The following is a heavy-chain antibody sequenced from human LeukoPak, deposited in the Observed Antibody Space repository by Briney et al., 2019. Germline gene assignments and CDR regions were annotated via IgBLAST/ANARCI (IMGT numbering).Heavy chain of an antibody. Sequence: GGSLRLSCAASGFTFSSYEMNWVRQAPGKGLEWVSYISSSGSTIYYADSVKGRFTISRDNAKNSLYLQMNSLRAEDTAVYYCARVDYSGDYWGQGTLVIVSP. D-gene: IGHD2-2*03. J-gene: IGHJ4*02. CDR2: ISSSGSTI. CDR1: GFTFSSYE. CDR3: ARVDYSGDY. V-gene: IGHV3-48*03.